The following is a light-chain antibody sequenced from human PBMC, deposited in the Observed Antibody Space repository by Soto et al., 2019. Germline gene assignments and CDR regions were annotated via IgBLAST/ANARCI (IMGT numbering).Light chain of an antibody. CDR3: FSYTSSGTYV. V-gene: IGLV2-14*01. CDR2: EVS. CDR1: SRDIGGYDF. Sequence: QSVLTQPPSASGSPGQAVTISCTGTSRDIGGYDFVSWYQVRPGEAPKLMIYEVSNRPSGVSNRFSGSKSGNTASLTISGLQAEDETDYYCFSYTSSGTYVFGTGTKVTVL. J-gene: IGLJ1*01.